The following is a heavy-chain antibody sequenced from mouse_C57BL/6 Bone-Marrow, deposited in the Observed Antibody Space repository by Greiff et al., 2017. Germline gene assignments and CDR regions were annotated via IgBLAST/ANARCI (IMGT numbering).Heavy chain of an antibody. Sequence: VQLKESGGGLVKPGGSLKLSCAASGFTFSSYAMSWVRQTPEKRLEWVATISDGGSYTYYPDNVKGRFTISRDNAKNNLYLQMSHLKSEDTAMYYCARGGLPYYAMDYWGQGTSVTVSS. J-gene: IGHJ4*01. CDR3: ARGGLPYYAMDY. CDR2: ISDGGSYT. CDR1: GFTFSSYA. D-gene: IGHD2-2*01. V-gene: IGHV5-4*01.